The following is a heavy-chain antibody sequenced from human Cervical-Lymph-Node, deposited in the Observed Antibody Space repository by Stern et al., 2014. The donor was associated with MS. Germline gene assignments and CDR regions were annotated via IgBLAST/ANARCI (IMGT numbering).Heavy chain of an antibody. V-gene: IGHV7-4-1*02. CDR3: ATGSGDY. CDR2: INTNSGNP. CDR1: GYTFTYYP. Sequence: QVQLVESESELKMPGASVKVACKASGYTFTYYPMNWVRQAPGQGLEWMGWINTNSGNPTYAEGFTGRFAFSLDPSVSTAYLQISSLKAEDTAVYYCATGSGDYWGRGTLVTVSS. J-gene: IGHJ4*02. D-gene: IGHD3-10*01.